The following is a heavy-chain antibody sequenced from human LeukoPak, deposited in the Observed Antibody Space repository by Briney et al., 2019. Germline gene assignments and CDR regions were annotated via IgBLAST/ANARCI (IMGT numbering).Heavy chain of an antibody. Sequence: SETLSLTCTVSGGSITSYYWNWIRQPPGKGLEWIGYIYYSGSTNYNPSLKSRVTISVDTSKNQFSLKLSSVTAADTAVYFCAKSNYFDPWGQGTLVTVSS. J-gene: IGHJ5*02. CDR1: GGSITSYY. CDR2: IYYSGST. V-gene: IGHV4-59*01. CDR3: AKSNYFDP.